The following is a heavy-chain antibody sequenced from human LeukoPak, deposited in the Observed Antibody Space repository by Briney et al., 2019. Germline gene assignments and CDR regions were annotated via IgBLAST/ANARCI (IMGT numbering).Heavy chain of an antibody. J-gene: IGHJ4*02. V-gene: IGHV4-61*02. CDR1: GGSISSGSYY. CDR3: ARSPMSGTIDY. D-gene: IGHD2-2*01. Sequence: SETLSLTCTVSGGSISSGSYYWSWIRQPAGKGLEWIGRIYTSGSTNYNPSLKSRVTISVDTSKNQFSLKLSSVTAADTAVYYCARSPMSGTIDYWGQGTLVTVSS. CDR2: IYTSGST.